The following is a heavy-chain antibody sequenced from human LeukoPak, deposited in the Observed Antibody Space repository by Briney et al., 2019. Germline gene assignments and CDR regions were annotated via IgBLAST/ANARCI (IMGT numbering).Heavy chain of an antibody. V-gene: IGHV4-59*08. J-gene: IGHJ4*02. CDR1: GGSISSYY. Sequence: SETLSLTCTVSGGSISSYYWSWIRQPPGKGLEWIGYIYYSGSTNYNPSLKSRVTISVDTSKNQFSLKLSSVTAADTAVYYCAKVLKAFGVVGHFDYWGQGTLVTVSS. CDR3: AKVLKAFGVVGHFDY. D-gene: IGHD3-3*01. CDR2: IYYSGST.